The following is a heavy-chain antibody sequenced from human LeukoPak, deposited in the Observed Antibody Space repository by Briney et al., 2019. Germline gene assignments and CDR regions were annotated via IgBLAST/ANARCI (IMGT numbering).Heavy chain of an antibody. Sequence: GGSLRLSCAASGFTVSSNYMSWVRQAPGKGLEWVSAISGSGGSRYYADSVKGRFTISRDNSKNTLYLQMDSLRAEDTAVYYCANGGLGDDFSPMGYWGQGTLVTVSS. CDR1: GFTVSSNY. D-gene: IGHD3-3*01. CDR2: ISGSGGSR. V-gene: IGHV3-23*01. CDR3: ANGGLGDDFSPMGY. J-gene: IGHJ4*02.